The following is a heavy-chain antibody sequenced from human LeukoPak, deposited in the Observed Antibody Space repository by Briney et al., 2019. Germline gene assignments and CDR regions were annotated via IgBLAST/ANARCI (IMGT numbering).Heavy chain of an antibody. CDR1: GGTFSSYA. Sequence: SVKVSCKASGGTFSSYAISWVRQAPGQGLEWMGGIIPIFGTANYAQKFQGRVTITADESTSTAYMELSSLRSEDTAVYYCARVGQVDTAMVTSYAWDYWGQGTLVTVSS. J-gene: IGHJ4*02. D-gene: IGHD5-18*01. CDR3: ARVGQVDTAMVTSYAWDY. V-gene: IGHV1-69*01. CDR2: IIPIFGTA.